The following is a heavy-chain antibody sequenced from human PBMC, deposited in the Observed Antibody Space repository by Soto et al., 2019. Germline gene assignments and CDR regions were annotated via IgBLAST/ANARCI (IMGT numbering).Heavy chain of an antibody. V-gene: IGHV3-30*18. CDR1: GFTFSSYG. J-gene: IGHJ6*02. CDR2: ISYDGSNK. CDR3: AKDLVVAAIGGYYYYGMDV. Sequence: ESGGGVVQPGRSLRLSCAASGFTFSSYGMHWVRQAPGKGLEWVAVISYDGSNKYYADSVKGRFTISRDNSKNTLYLQMNSLRAEDTAVYYCAKDLVVAAIGGYYYYGMDVWGQGTTVTVSS. D-gene: IGHD2-15*01.